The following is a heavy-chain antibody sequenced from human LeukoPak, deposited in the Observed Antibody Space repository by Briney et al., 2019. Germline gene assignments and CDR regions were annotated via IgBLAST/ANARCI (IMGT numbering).Heavy chain of an antibody. CDR2: ISYDGSNK. Sequence: TGGPLRLSCAASGFTFSGYPIHWVRQAPGKGLEWVAVISYDGSNKYYADSVKGRFTISRDNAKNTLSLQMNSLRADDTAVYYCARGYSGTYRIDYWGQGTLVTVSS. CDR3: ARGYSGTYRIDY. J-gene: IGHJ4*02. V-gene: IGHV3-30-3*01. CDR1: GFTFSGYP. D-gene: IGHD1-26*01.